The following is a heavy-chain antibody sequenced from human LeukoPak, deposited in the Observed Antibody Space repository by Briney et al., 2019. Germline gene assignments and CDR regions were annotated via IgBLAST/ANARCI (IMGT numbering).Heavy chain of an antibody. CDR1: GFTFSSYE. Sequence: GSLRLSCAASGFTFSSYEMNWVRQAPGKGLEWIGEINHSGSTNYNPSLKSRVTISVDTSKNRFSLKLSSVTAADTAVYYCAREGLLALDYWGQGTLVTVSS. J-gene: IGHJ4*02. CDR2: INHSGST. V-gene: IGHV4-34*01. D-gene: IGHD2-8*02. CDR3: AREGLLALDY.